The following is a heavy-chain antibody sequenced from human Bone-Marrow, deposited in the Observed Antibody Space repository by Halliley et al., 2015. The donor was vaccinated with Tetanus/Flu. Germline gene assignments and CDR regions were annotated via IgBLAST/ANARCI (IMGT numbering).Heavy chain of an antibody. J-gene: IGHJ6*02. Sequence: IGYIYYSGSTSSTPSLASRVTLSLDTSNNRFSLKLSSVSAADTAVYYCARGAYDSTWYYSGMDVWGQGTTVTVSS. D-gene: IGHD3-22*01. V-gene: IGHV4-59*09. CDR2: IYYSGST. CDR3: ARGAYDSTWYYSGMDV.